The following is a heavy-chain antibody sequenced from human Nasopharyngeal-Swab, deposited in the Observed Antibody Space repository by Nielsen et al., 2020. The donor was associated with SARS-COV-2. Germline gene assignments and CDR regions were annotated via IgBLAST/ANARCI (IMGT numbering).Heavy chain of an antibody. CDR3: VKHQGSSSDQ. CDR1: GFTFNQWW. Sequence: GESLKISCAASGFTFNQWWMHWVRQAPGKGLVWVSRVNEDGSRTDYADSVRGRFTISRDNAKNTLYLQRNSLRVEDTAVYYCVKHQGSSSDQWGQGTLVTVSS. CDR2: VNEDGSRT. V-gene: IGHV3-74*01. J-gene: IGHJ4*02.